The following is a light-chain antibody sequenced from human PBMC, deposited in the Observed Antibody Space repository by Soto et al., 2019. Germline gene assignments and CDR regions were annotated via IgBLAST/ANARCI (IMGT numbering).Light chain of an antibody. CDR1: QSVSSN. J-gene: IGKJ5*01. V-gene: IGKV3-11*01. CDR2: GAS. Sequence: EIVMTQSPATLSVSPGERATLSCRASQSVSSNLAWYQQKPGQAPRLLIYGASNRATGIPDRFSGSGSGTDFTLTISSLEPEDFAVYYCQQRSNWFTFGQGTRLEI. CDR3: QQRSNWFT.